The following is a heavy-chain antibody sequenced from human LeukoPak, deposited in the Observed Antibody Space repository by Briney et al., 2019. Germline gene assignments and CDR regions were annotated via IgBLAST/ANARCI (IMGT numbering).Heavy chain of an antibody. CDR2: IVVGSGNT. CDR1: GFTFTSSA. J-gene: IGHJ4*02. V-gene: IGHV1-58*01. Sequence: GTSVKVSCKASGFTFTSSAVQWERQARGQRLEWIGWIVVGSGNTNYAQKFQERVTITRDMSTSTAYMELSSLRSGDTAVYYCAAVGVYTFDYWGQGTLVTVSS. D-gene: IGHD3-3*01. CDR3: AAVGVYTFDY.